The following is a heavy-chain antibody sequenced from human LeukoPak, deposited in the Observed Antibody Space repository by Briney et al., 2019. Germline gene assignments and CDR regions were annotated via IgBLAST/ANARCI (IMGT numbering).Heavy chain of an antibody. J-gene: IGHJ4*02. D-gene: IGHD2-15*01. V-gene: IGHV3-23*01. CDR2: ISCGGGTT. Sequence: GESLRLSCAASGFTFNNYAMTWVRQAPGKGLEWVSIISCGGGTTYYADSVKGRFTISRDNYKNTLILQMNSLRADDTAKYYCATKAAVVAAAFHYWGQGTLVTVSS. CDR1: GFTFNNYA. CDR3: ATKAAVVAAAFHY.